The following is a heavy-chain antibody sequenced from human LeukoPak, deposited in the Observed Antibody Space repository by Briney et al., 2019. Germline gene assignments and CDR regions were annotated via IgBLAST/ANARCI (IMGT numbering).Heavy chain of an antibody. J-gene: IGHJ4*02. Sequence: GGSLRLSFAASGFTFSSFSMNWVRQAPGKGLEWVSSISPSGSLISYADSVKGRFTISRDNTNNSVYLQMSSLRVEDTGVYYCASTPLKIQPAAWGQGTLVAVSS. CDR2: ISPSGSLI. D-gene: IGHD5-18*01. CDR1: GFTFSSFS. V-gene: IGHV3-21*01. CDR3: ASTPLKIQPAA.